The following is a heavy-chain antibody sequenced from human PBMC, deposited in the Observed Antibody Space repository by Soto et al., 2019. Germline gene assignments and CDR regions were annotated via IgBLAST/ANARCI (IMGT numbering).Heavy chain of an antibody. CDR1: GASITYGAYS. Sequence: SETLSLTCTVSGASITYGAYSWSWIRQTPGKGLEWIGYINHLETTFYNPSFESRLTLSIDRTKNQFSLNLKSMSAADRAVYFCARGGGFDSFDYWGQGILVTV. J-gene: IGHJ4*02. CDR2: INHLETT. V-gene: IGHV4-30-2*01. CDR3: ARGGGFDSFDY. D-gene: IGHD3-10*01.